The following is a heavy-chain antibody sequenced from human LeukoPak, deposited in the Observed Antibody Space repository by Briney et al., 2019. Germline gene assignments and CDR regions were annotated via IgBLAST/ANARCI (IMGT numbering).Heavy chain of an antibody. D-gene: IGHD5-24*01. CDR2: ISSSGSTT. CDR1: GFTFSTYE. CDR3: ASPQYYFDY. J-gene: IGHJ4*02. Sequence: PVGSLRLSCAASGFTFSTYEMNWVRQAPGKGLEWVSHISSSGSTTYYADSVKGRFTISRDNAKNSLYLQMNSLRAEDTAVYYCASPQYYFDYWGQGTLVTVSS. V-gene: IGHV3-48*03.